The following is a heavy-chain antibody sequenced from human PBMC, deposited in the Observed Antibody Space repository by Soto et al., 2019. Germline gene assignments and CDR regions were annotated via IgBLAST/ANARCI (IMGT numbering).Heavy chain of an antibody. D-gene: IGHD2-15*01. CDR1: GGTFSSYT. CDR2: IIPILGIA. CDR3: ARDSVKYCSGGSCYSPYFDY. Sequence: QVQLVQSGAEVKKPGSSVKVSCKASGGTFSSYTISWVRQAPGQGLEWMGRIIPILGIANYAQKFQGRVTITADKSTSTAYMELSSLRSEDTAVYYRARDSVKYCSGGSCYSPYFDYWGQGTLVTVSS. V-gene: IGHV1-69*08. J-gene: IGHJ4*02.